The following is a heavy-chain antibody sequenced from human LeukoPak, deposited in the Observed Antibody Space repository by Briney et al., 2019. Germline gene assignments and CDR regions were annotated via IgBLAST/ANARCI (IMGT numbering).Heavy chain of an antibody. CDR1: GSTFTSHY. D-gene: IGHD1-26*01. CDR2: IYPSGGTT. V-gene: IGHV1-46*01. Sequence: ASVKVSCKASGSTFTSHYMHWVRQAPGHGLEWMGIIYPSGGTTSYAQKFQGRVTMTRDTSTSTVYMELSSLRSEDTAVYYCARGLVVATSELDYWGQGTLVTVSS. CDR3: ARGLVVATSELDY. J-gene: IGHJ4*02.